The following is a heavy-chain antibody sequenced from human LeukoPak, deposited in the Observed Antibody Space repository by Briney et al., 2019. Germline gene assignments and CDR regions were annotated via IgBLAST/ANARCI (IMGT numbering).Heavy chain of an antibody. CDR2: INPNSGGT. CDR3: ARGGAAAGKRGHQYYFDY. D-gene: IGHD6-13*01. V-gene: IGHV1-2*02. J-gene: IGHJ4*02. Sequence: ASVKVSCEASGYTFTGYYMHWVRQAPGQGLEWMGWINPNSGGTNYAQKFQGRVTMTRDTSISTAYMELSRLRSDDTAVYYCARGGAAAGKRGHQYYFDYWGQGTLVTVSS. CDR1: GYTFTGYY.